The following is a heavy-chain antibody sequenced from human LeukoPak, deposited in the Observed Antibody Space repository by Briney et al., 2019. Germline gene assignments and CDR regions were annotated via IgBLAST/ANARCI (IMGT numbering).Heavy chain of an antibody. J-gene: IGHJ6*03. Sequence: SETLSLTCTVSGVSISNYCWSWIRQPPGRGLEWIGYIYYSENTNYSPSLKSRVTISVDTSKNQFSLKLNSVTAADTAVYYCARTSGDYYYYYMDVWGKGTTVTVSS. CDR3: ARTSGDYYYYYMDV. D-gene: IGHD3-10*01. CDR2: IYYSENT. CDR1: GVSISNYC. V-gene: IGHV4-59*08.